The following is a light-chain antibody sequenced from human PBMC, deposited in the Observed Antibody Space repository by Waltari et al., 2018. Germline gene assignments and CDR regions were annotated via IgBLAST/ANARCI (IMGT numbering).Light chain of an antibody. V-gene: IGKV3-15*01. J-gene: IGKJ1*01. CDR1: QSVRSS. CDR2: SAS. Sequence: ETVMTQSPATLSVSPGERATLSCRASQSVRSSLAWYQQKPGQTPRLLIHSASTRATGIPARFSGSGSGTEFTLIINSLQSEDFAVYYCQQYSDWPRTFGQGTKVEI. CDR3: QQYSDWPRT.